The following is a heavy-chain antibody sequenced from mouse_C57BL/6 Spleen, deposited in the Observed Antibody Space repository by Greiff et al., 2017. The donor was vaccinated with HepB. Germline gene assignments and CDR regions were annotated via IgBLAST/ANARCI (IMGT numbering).Heavy chain of an antibody. J-gene: IGHJ4*01. CDR1: GYTFTDYY. V-gene: IGHV1-26*01. D-gene: IGHD1-1*01. Sequence: EVQLQQSGPELVKPGASVKISCKASGYTFTDYYMNWVKQSHGKSLEWIGDINPNNGGTSYNQKVKGKATLTVDKSSRTAYMELRSLTFEDSAVYYCSRKSNYYGTAMDYWGQGTSVTVSS. CDR2: INPNNGGT. CDR3: SRKSNYYGTAMDY.